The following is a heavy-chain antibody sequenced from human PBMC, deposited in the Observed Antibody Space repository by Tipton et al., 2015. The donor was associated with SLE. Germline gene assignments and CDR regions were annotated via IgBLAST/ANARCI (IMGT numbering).Heavy chain of an antibody. J-gene: IGHJ6*03. CDR2: IYNSGRT. Sequence: TLSLTCTVSGGSMTSGNYFWSWVRQPAGKGLEWIGLIYNSGRTNYNPSLKSRVSTSVDTSKNQVSLRLSPVTAADTAVYFCARGSARGCYYMDVWGKGTTVTVSS. V-gene: IGHV4-61*02. CDR1: GGSMTSGNYF. CDR3: ARGSARGCYYMDV. D-gene: IGHD6-6*01.